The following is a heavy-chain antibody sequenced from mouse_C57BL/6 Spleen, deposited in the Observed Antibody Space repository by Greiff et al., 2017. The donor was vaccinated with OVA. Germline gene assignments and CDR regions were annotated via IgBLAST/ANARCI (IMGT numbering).Heavy chain of an antibody. D-gene: IGHD1-1*01. V-gene: IGHV5-17*01. CDR3: AAFHYYGSSLAY. Sequence: DVMLVESGGGLVKPGGSLKLSCAASGFTFSDYGMHWVRQAPEKGLEWVAYISSGSSTIYYADTVKGRFTISRDNAKNTLFLQMTSLRSEDTAMYYCAAFHYYGSSLAYWGQGTLVTVSA. CDR1: GFTFSDYG. CDR2: ISSGSSTI. J-gene: IGHJ3*01.